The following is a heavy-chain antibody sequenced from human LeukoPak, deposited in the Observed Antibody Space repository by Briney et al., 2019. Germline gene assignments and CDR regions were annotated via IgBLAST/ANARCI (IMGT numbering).Heavy chain of an antibody. J-gene: IGHJ3*02. D-gene: IGHD3-10*01. Sequence: GESLKISCKGSGYSFTSYWISWVRQMPGKGLEWMGRIDPSDSYTNYSPSFQGHVTISADKSISTAYLQWSGLKASDTAMYYCARRGSGSYSAFDIWGQGTMVTVSS. V-gene: IGHV5-10-1*01. CDR2: IDPSDSYT. CDR1: GYSFTSYW. CDR3: ARRGSGSYSAFDI.